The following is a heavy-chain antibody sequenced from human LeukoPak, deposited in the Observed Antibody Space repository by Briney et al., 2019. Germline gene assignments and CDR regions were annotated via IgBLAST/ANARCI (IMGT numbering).Heavy chain of an antibody. Sequence: ASVKVSCKASGYTFTGYYMHWVRQAPGQGLEWMGWINPNSGGTNYAQKFQGRVTMTRDTSISTAYMELSRLRSDDTAVYYCARDPIRRGFGELSPYYYYYMDVWGKGTTVTVSS. V-gene: IGHV1-2*02. CDR3: ARDPIRRGFGELSPYYYYYMDV. CDR1: GYTFTGYY. D-gene: IGHD3-10*01. CDR2: INPNSGGT. J-gene: IGHJ6*03.